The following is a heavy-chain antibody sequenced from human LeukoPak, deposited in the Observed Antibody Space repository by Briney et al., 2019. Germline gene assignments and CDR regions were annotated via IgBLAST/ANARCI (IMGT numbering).Heavy chain of an antibody. CDR1: GFTFSSND. V-gene: IGHV3-33*06. D-gene: IGHD6-19*01. Sequence: PGRSLRLSCAASGFTFSSNDMHWIRQAPGKGLEWVAGIWYDGSNKYYAYSVKGRFTISRDNSKNTLYLQMNSLRAEDTAVYYCAKDSSKDYYYMDVWGKGTTVTVSS. CDR2: IWYDGSNK. CDR3: AKDSSKDYYYMDV. J-gene: IGHJ6*03.